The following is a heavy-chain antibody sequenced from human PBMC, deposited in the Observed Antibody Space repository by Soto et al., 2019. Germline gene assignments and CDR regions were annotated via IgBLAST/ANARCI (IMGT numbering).Heavy chain of an antibody. D-gene: IGHD3-10*01. CDR3: ASTLGVRGVTDYYYMDV. V-gene: IGHV4-39*01. CDR1: GGSISSSSYY. CDR2: IYYSGST. Sequence: SETLSLTCTVSGGSISSSSYYWGWIRQPPGKGLEWIGSIYYSGSTYYNPSLKSRVTISVDTSKNQFSLKLSSVTAADTAVYYCASTLGVRGVTDYYYMDVWGKGTTVTVSS. J-gene: IGHJ6*03.